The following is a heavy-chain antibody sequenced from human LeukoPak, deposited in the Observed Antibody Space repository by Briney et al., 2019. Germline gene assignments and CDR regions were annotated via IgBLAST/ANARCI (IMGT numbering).Heavy chain of an antibody. D-gene: IGHD6-19*01. J-gene: IGHJ6*03. CDR1: GGSISSSSCC. Sequence: SETLSLTCTVSGGSISSSSCCWGWIRQPPGKGLEWIGSISYTGTTYYNPSLKSRVTISVDTSKNQFSLKLSSVTAADTAVYFCARTQEAGYSSGRYDSYYYYYMDVWGKGTTVTISS. V-gene: IGHV4-39*07. CDR3: ARTQEAGYSSGRYDSYYYYYMDV. CDR2: ISYTGTT.